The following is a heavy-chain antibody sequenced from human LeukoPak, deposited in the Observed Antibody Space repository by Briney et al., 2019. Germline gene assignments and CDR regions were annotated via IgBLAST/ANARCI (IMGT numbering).Heavy chain of an antibody. Sequence: NPSETLSLTCTVSGGSISSGGYYWSWIRQPPGKGLEWIGYIYHSGSTYYNPSLKSRVTISVDRSKNQFSLKLSSVTAADTAVYYCARELRFLEWPSDFDYWGQGTLVTVSS. CDR3: ARELRFLEWPSDFDY. D-gene: IGHD3-3*01. CDR1: GGSISSGGYY. V-gene: IGHV4-30-2*01. J-gene: IGHJ4*02. CDR2: IYHSGST.